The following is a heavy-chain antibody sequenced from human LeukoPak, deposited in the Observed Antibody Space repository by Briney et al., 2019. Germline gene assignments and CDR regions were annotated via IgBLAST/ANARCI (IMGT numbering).Heavy chain of an antibody. CDR3: AKRFRYCSGGSCYTGTGANYYYYYMDV. CDR2: IKQDGSEK. J-gene: IGHJ6*03. CDR1: GFTFSSSW. D-gene: IGHD2-15*01. Sequence: GGSLRLSCVASGFTFSSSWMSWVRQAPGKGLEGVANIKQDGSEKYYVDSVKGRFTISRDNAKNSLYLQMNSMRAEDTAVYYCAKRFRYCSGGSCYTGTGANYYYYYMDVWGQGTLVIVSS. V-gene: IGHV3-7*01.